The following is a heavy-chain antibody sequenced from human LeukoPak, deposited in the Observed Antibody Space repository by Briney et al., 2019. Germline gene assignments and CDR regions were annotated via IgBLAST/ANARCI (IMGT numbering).Heavy chain of an antibody. D-gene: IGHD1-14*01. CDR3: ARGVEPLAANTLAY. Sequence: GGSLRLSCAASGFTVVTNDMTWVRQAPGKGLEWVSVLYSDGNTKYADSVQGRFTISRDNSKNTLYLEMNSLSPDDTAVYYCARGVEPLAANTLAYWGQGTLVTVSS. CDR2: LYSDGNT. J-gene: IGHJ4*02. CDR1: GFTVVTND. V-gene: IGHV3-53*01.